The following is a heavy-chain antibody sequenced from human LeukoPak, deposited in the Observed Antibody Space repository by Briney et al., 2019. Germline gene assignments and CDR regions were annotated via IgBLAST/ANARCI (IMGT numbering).Heavy chain of an antibody. D-gene: IGHD6-19*01. CDR3: ARDCTFGAVADNFDY. J-gene: IGHJ4*02. Sequence: PGGSLRLSCAASGFTFSGYSMNWVRQAPGKGLEWVSSISSSSTYIYYADSVQGRFTISRDNARNSLYLQMNSLRAEDTAVYYCARDCTFGAVADNFDYWGQETLVTVSS. CDR2: ISSSSTYI. CDR1: GFTFSGYS. V-gene: IGHV3-21*01.